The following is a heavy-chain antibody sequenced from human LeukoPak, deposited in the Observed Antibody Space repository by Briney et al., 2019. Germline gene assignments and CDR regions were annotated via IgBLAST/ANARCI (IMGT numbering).Heavy chain of an antibody. V-gene: IGHV3-53*01. CDR2: IYSGGST. CDR1: GFTVSSNY. J-gene: IGHJ4*02. Sequence: GGTLRLSCAASGFTVSSNYMSWVRQAPGQGLEWVSVIYSGGSTYYADSVKGRFTISRDNSKNTLYLQMNSLRAEDTAVYYCARDGYGGNSYFDYWGQGTLVTVSA. CDR3: ARDGYGGNSYFDY. D-gene: IGHD4-23*01.